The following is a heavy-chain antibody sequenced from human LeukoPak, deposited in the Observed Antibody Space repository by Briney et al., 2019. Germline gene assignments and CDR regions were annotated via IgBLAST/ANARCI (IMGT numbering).Heavy chain of an antibody. D-gene: IGHD3-10*01. Sequence: ASVKVSCKASGYTFTSYYMHWVRQAPGQGLEWMGWINPNSGGTSYAQKFQGRVTMTRDTSISTAYMELSRLRSDDTAVYYCARDYYGSGSYRSGAFDIWGQGTMVTVSS. CDR3: ARDYYGSGSYRSGAFDI. CDR2: INPNSGGT. J-gene: IGHJ3*02. CDR1: GYTFTSYY. V-gene: IGHV1-2*02.